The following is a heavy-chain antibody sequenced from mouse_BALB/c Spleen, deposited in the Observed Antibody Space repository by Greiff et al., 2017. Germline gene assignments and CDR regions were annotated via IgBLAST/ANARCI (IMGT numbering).Heavy chain of an antibody. CDR3: ARGLRRAMDY. D-gene: IGHD2-4*01. J-gene: IGHJ4*01. Sequence: EVQVVESGGGLVQPGGSRKLSCAASGFTFSSFGMHWVRQAPEKGLEWVAYISSGSSTIYYADTVKGRFTISRDNPKNTLFLQMTSLRSEDTAMYYCARGLRRAMDYWGQGTSVTVSS. V-gene: IGHV5-17*02. CDR1: GFTFSSFG. CDR2: ISSGSSTI.